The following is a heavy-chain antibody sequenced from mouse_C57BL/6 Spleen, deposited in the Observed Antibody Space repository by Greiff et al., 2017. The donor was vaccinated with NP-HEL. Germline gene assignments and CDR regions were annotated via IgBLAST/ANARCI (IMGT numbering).Heavy chain of an antibody. V-gene: IGHV1-59*01. CDR1: GYTFTSYW. D-gene: IGHD3-2*02. CDR3: AAAQAYYAMDY. Sequence: QVQLQQPGAELVRPGTSVKLSCKASGYTFTSYWMHWVKQRPGQGLEWIGVIDPSDSYTNYNQKFKGKATLTVDTSSSTAYMQLSSLTSEDSAVYYCAAAQAYYAMDYWGQGTSVTVSS. J-gene: IGHJ4*01. CDR2: IDPSDSYT.